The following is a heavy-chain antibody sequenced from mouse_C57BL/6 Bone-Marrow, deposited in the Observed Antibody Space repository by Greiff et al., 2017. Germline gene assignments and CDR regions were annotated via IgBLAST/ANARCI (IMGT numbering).Heavy chain of an antibody. CDR3: ARGLHYYGSSPFAY. V-gene: IGHV3-6*01. Sequence: VQLKESGPGLVKPSQSLSLTCSVTGYSITSGYYWNWIRQFPGNKLEWMGYISYDGSNNYNPSLKNRISITRDTSKNQFFLKLNSVTTEDTATYYCARGLHYYGSSPFAYWGQGTLVTVSA. CDR2: ISYDGSN. J-gene: IGHJ3*01. CDR1: GYSITSGYY. D-gene: IGHD1-1*01.